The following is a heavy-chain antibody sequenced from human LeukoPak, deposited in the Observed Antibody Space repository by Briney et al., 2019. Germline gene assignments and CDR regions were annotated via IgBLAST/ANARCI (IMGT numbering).Heavy chain of an antibody. D-gene: IGHD3-10*01. CDR3: ARGRGWFDLLVHRDYYYGMDV. CDR2: IIPIFGTA. J-gene: IGHJ6*02. Sequence: SVKVSCKASGGTFSSYAISWVRQAPGQGPEWMGGIIPIFGTANYAQKFQGRVTITADESTSTAYMELSSLRSEDTAVYYCARGRGWFDLLVHRDYYYGMDVWGQGTTVTVSS. V-gene: IGHV1-69*13. CDR1: GGTFSSYA.